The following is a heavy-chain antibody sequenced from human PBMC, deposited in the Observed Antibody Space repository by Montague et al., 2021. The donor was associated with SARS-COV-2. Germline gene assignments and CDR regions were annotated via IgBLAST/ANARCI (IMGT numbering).Heavy chain of an antibody. V-gene: IGHV4-39*01. J-gene: IGHJ4*02. CDR2: IYFSGSA. CDR1: GGAISTSSFH. Sequence: SETLSLTCTVSGGAISTSSFHWGWVRQSPGKGLEWIATIYFSGSAYYNPSLKSRVSISIDTSKNTFSLQLTSVTAADTAVYCCARHAPFSDNYRRYPFNFDFWGQGTLVTVSS. CDR3: ARHAPFSDNYRRYPFNFDF. D-gene: IGHD1-1*01.